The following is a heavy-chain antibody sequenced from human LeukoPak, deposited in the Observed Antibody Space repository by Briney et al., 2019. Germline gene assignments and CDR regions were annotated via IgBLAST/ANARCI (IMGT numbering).Heavy chain of an antibody. Sequence: PSETLSLTCTVSGYSISSGYYWGWIRQPPGKGLEWIGSIYHSGSTYYNPSLKSRVTISVDTSKNQFSLKLSSVTAADTAVYYCARVRSGHAFDIWGQGTMVTVSS. CDR3: ARVRSGHAFDI. CDR1: GYSISSGYY. J-gene: IGHJ3*02. CDR2: IYHSGST. V-gene: IGHV4-38-2*02. D-gene: IGHD3-10*01.